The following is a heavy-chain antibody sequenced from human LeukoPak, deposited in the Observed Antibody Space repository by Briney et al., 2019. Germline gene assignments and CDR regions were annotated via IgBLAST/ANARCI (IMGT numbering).Heavy chain of an antibody. Sequence: SETLSLTCTVSGGSISSYYWSWIRQPPGKGLEWIGFIDYSGSTNYNPSLKSRVTISLDTSKNQFSLRLSSVTAADTAVYYCARESTRVRGVMKNWGQRTLVTVSS. CDR1: GGSISSYY. D-gene: IGHD3-10*01. CDR2: IDYSGST. CDR3: ARESTRVRGVMKN. J-gene: IGHJ4*02. V-gene: IGHV4-59*01.